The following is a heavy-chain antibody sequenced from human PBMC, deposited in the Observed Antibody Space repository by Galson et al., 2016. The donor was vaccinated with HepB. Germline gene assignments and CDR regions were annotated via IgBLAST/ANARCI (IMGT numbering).Heavy chain of an antibody. CDR3: AKDHHDYGDSGYFDL. V-gene: IGHV3-23*01. CDR1: GFTFNTFS. J-gene: IGHJ2*01. Sequence: SLRLSCAASGFTFNTFSMNWVRQAPGKGLEWVSSITRSGGDTYYADSVKGRFTISRDNSKNTLYLQMNSLRPEDTALYYCAKDHHDYGDSGYFDLWGRGTLVTVSS. D-gene: IGHD4-17*01. CDR2: ITRSGGDT.